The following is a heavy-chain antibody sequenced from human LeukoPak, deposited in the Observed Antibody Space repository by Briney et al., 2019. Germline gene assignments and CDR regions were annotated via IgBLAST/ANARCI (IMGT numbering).Heavy chain of an antibody. D-gene: IGHD3-22*01. CDR3: AHRLRGERFDSTGYHRRFDY. CDR1: GFSLSALGVG. Sequence: SAPTLVKPTQTLTLTCSFSGFSLSALGVGVGWIRQPPGKALEWLALIYWNGDKRYTSSLESRLAIMKDTSKNQVVLTMTNMDPVDTATYYCAHRLRGERFDSTGYHRRFDYWGQGILVTVSS. CDR2: IYWNGDK. J-gene: IGHJ4*02. V-gene: IGHV2-5*01.